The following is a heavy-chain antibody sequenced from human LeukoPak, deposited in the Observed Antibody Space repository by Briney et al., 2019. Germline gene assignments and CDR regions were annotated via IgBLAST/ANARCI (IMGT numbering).Heavy chain of an antibody. D-gene: IGHD5/OR15-5a*01. Sequence: GGSLRLSCAASGFTFSSYAMHWVRQAPGKGLEWVAVISYDGSNKYYADSVKGRFTISRDNSKNTLYLQMNSLRAEDTAVYYCARDPPYSILSGYYCYGMDVWGQGTTVTVSS. CDR1: GFTFSSYA. CDR3: ARDPPYSILSGYYCYGMDV. CDR2: ISYDGSNK. V-gene: IGHV3-30-3*01. J-gene: IGHJ6*02.